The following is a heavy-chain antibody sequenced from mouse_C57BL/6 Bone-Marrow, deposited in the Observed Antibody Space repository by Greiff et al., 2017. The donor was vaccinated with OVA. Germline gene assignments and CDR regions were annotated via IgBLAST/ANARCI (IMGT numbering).Heavy chain of an antibody. CDR1: GFSLTSYG. D-gene: IGHD1-1*01. CDR3: ATYYYDWFAY. V-gene: IGHV2-4*01. CDR2: IWSGGST. Sequence: QVQLQQSGPGLVQPSQSLSITCTVSGFSLTSYGVHWVRQPPGKGLEWLGVIWSGGSTDYNAAFISRLSISKDNSKSQVFFKMNSLQADDTAIYYCATYYYDWFAYWGQGTLVTVSA. J-gene: IGHJ3*01.